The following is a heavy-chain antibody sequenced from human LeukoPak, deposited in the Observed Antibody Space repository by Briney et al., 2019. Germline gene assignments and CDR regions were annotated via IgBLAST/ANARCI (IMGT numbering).Heavy chain of an antibody. J-gene: IGHJ4*02. D-gene: IGHD2-15*01. CDR1: GFMFSSYA. V-gene: IGHV3-23*01. Sequence: GGSLSLSCAASGFMFSSYAMSWVRQAPGKGLEGGSGHSGGGGSTYYADSVKGRFTISRDNSKNTLYLQMNSLRAEDTAVYYCAKVGESGGVWKYYFDYWGQGTLVTVSS. CDR2: HSGGGGST. CDR3: AKVGESGGVWKYYFDY.